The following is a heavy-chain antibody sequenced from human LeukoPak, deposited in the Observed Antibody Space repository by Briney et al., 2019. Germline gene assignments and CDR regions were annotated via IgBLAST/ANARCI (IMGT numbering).Heavy chain of an antibody. J-gene: IGHJ4*02. V-gene: IGHV1-46*01. CDR3: ARDCLGSQFWSGYYLGPDNYFDY. Sequence: ASVKVSCKASGYTFTSYYMHWVRQAPGQGLEWMGIINPSGGSTSYAQKFQGRVTMTRDTSTSTVYMELSSLRSEDTAVYYCARDCLGSQFWSGYYLGPDNYFDYWGQGSLVTVSS. CDR2: INPSGGST. CDR1: GYTFTSYY. D-gene: IGHD3-3*01.